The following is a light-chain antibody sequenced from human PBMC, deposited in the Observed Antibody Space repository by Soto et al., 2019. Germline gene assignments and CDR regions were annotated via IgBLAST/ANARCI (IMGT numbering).Light chain of an antibody. J-gene: IGKJ1*01. CDR3: QQYNNWPPWT. CDR2: GAS. Sequence: EIVMTHSPATLSVSPGASATLSCSASQSVSTNLAWYQQKPGQAPRLLIYGASTRATGIPARFSGSGSGTEFTLTISSLQSEDFAVYYCQQYNNWPPWTFGQGTKVDI. CDR1: QSVSTN. V-gene: IGKV3-15*01.